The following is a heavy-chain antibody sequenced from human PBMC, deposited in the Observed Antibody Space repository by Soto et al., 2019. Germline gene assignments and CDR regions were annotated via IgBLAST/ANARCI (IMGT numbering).Heavy chain of an antibody. V-gene: IGHV1-18*01. CDR3: ARALPTMDV. Sequence: QVQLVQSGAEVKKPGASVKVSCKASGYTFTSYGISWVRQAPGQGLEWMGWIRAYNGNTNYAQKLQGRATMTTDTXTSTAXMXLXSLRSDDTAVYYCARALPTMDVWGQRTTVPVSS. CDR1: GYTFTSYG. J-gene: IGHJ6*02. CDR2: IRAYNGNT.